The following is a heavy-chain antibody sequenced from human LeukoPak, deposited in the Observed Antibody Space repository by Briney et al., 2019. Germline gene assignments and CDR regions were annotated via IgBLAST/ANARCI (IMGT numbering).Heavy chain of an antibody. Sequence: SETLSLTCTVSGGSISSYYWSWIRQPPGKGLEWIGYIYYSGSTNYNPSLKSRVTISVDTSKNQFSPKLSSVTAADTAVYYCARDLGCGGDCYAFDIWGQGTMVTVSS. V-gene: IGHV4-59*01. D-gene: IGHD2-21*02. CDR2: IYYSGST. CDR1: GGSISSYY. CDR3: ARDLGCGGDCYAFDI. J-gene: IGHJ3*02.